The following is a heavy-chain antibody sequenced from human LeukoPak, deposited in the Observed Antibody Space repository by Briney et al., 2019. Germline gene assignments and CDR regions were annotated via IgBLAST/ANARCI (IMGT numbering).Heavy chain of an antibody. CDR2: ISSNGGST. D-gene: IGHD2-15*01. CDR1: GFTFSSYA. V-gene: IGHV3-64*01. Sequence: GGTLRLSCAASGFTFSSYAMHWVRQAPGKGLKYVSAISSNGGSTYYANSVKGRFTISRDNSKNTLYLQMGSLRAEDMAVYYCARALGPGGDYWGEGTLVTVSS. J-gene: IGHJ4*02. CDR3: ARALGPGGDY.